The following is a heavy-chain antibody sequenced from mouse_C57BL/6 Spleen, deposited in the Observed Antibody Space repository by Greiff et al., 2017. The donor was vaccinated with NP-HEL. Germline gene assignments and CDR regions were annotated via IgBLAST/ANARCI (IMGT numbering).Heavy chain of an antibody. Sequence: DVQLLESVAELVRPGASVKLSCTASGFNITNSYMHWVKQRPEQGLEWIGRIDTENGNTKYAPKFQGKATITADTSSNTAYLQLSSLTSEDTAIYNWASGDGSGLDAMDYWGQGTSVTVSS. J-gene: IGHJ4*01. CDR2: IDTENGNT. V-gene: IGHV14-3*01. CDR1: GFNITNSY. D-gene: IGHD1-1*01. CDR3: ASGDGSGLDAMDY.